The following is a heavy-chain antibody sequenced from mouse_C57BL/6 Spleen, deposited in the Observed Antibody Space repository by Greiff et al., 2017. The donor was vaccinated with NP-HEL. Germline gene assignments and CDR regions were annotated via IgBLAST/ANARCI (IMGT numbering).Heavy chain of an antibody. V-gene: IGHV5-17*01. D-gene: IGHD2-4*01. CDR2: ISSGSSTI. CDR3: ADYDDAMDY. CDR1: GFTFSDYG. J-gene: IGHJ4*01. Sequence: EVKLVESGGGLVKPGGSLKLSCAASGFTFSDYGMHWVRQAPEKGLEWVAYISSGSSTIYYADTVKGRFTISRDNAKNTLFLQMTSRRSEDTAMYYCADYDDAMDYWGQGTSVTVSS.